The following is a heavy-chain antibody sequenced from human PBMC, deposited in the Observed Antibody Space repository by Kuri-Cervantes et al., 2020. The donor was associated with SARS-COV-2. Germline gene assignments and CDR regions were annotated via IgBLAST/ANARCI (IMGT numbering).Heavy chain of an antibody. CDR2: ISGSGGST. CDR3: AKTLPQPSAYFGY. Sequence: GESLKISCAASGFTFSSYAMSWVRQAPGKGLEWVSAISGSGGSTYYADSVKGRFTISRDNSKNTLYLQMNSLRAEDTAVYYCAKTLPQPSAYFGYWGQGTLVTVSS. D-gene: IGHD2-15*01. V-gene: IGHV3-23*01. J-gene: IGHJ4*02. CDR1: GFTFSSYA.